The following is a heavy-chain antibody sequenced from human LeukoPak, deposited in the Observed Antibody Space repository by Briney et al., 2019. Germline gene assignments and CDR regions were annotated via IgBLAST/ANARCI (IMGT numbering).Heavy chain of an antibody. D-gene: IGHD6-13*01. V-gene: IGHV3-23*01. CDR1: GSTFSSYA. Sequence: PGGSLRLSCAASGSTFSSYAMTWVRQAPGKGLEWVSAISGSGGSTYYADSVKGRFTISRDNSKNTLYLQMNSLRAEDTAVYYCAKLPQAYSSSWSFDYWGQGTLVTVSS. J-gene: IGHJ4*02. CDR2: ISGSGGST. CDR3: AKLPQAYSSSWSFDY.